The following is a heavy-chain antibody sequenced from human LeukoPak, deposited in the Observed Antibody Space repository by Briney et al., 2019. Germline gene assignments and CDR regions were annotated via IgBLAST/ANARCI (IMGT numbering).Heavy chain of an antibody. D-gene: IGHD6-19*01. CDR3: ARVTAVAGTSVGVDA. V-gene: IGHV3-74*01. CDR2: INSDASVT. Sequence: PGGSLRLSCAASGFTFSNYWMHWVRQTPGKGLVWVSRINSDASVTTYADSVKGRFTISRDNVKNTLYLQMNSLRAEDTAVYYCARVTAVAGTSVGVDAWGQGILVTVS. CDR1: GFTFSNYW. J-gene: IGHJ4*02.